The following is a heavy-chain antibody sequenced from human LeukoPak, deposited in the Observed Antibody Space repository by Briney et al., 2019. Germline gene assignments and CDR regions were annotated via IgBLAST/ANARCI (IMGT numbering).Heavy chain of an antibody. V-gene: IGHV3-53*01. D-gene: IGHD3-3*02. CDR1: GFTVSSNY. CDR3: ARVGDHFHWYLDL. CDR2: LYSGSST. J-gene: IGHJ2*01. Sequence: GGSLRLSCAASGFTVSSNYMNWVRQAPGKGLEWVSFLYSGSSTYYADSVEGRFIVSRDSSKNTLSLQMNDLRAQDTDVYYCARVGDHFHWYLDLWGRGTLVTVSS.